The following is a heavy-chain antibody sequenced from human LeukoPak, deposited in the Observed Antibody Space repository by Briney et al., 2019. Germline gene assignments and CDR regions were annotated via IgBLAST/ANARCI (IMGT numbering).Heavy chain of an antibody. Sequence: ASVKVSCKVSGYTLTELSMHWVRQAPGKGLEWMGGFDPEDGETIYAQKFQGRVTITADESTSTAYMELSSLRSEDTAVYYCAREASELGGLDYWGQGTLVTVSS. CDR1: GYTLTELS. J-gene: IGHJ4*02. CDR2: FDPEDGET. D-gene: IGHD3-10*01. CDR3: AREASELGGLDY. V-gene: IGHV1-24*01.